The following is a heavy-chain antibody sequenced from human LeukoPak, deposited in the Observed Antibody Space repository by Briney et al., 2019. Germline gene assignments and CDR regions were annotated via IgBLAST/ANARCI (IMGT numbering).Heavy chain of an antibody. J-gene: IGHJ5*02. CDR1: GGSFSGYY. CDR2: INHSGST. CDR3: ARGSRPYSSSWYRALGWFDP. Sequence: ETLSLTCAVYGGSFSGYYWSWIRQPPGKGLEWIGEINHSGSTSYNPSLKSRVTISVDTSKNQFSLKLSSVTAADTAVYYCARGSRPYSSSWYRALGWFDPWGQGTLVTVSS. V-gene: IGHV4-34*01. D-gene: IGHD6-13*01.